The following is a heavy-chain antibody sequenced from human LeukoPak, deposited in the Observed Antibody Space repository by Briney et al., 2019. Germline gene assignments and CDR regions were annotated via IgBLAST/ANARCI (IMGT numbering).Heavy chain of an antibody. Sequence: ASVKVSCKASGYTFTSYYMHWVRQAPGQGLEWMGIINPSGGSTSYAQKFQGRVTMTRDTSTSTVYMELSSLRSEDTAVYYCARDLSPSYYDFRSGFVHWGQGTLVTVSS. CDR3: ARDLSPSYYDFRSGFVH. J-gene: IGHJ4*02. CDR2: INPSGGST. CDR1: GYTFTSYY. D-gene: IGHD3-3*01. V-gene: IGHV1-46*03.